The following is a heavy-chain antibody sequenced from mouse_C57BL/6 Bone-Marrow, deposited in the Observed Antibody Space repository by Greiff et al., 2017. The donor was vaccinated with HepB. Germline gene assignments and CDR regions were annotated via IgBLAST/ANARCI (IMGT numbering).Heavy chain of an antibody. CDR1: GYTFTSYW. V-gene: IGHV1-64*01. J-gene: IGHJ2*01. Sequence: QVQLKQPGAELVKPGASVKLSCKASGYTFTSYWMHWVKQRPGQGLEWIGMIHPNSGSTNYNEKFKSKATLTVDKSSSTAYMQLSSLTSEDSAVYYCAKGGYYGRAPHFDYWGQGTTLTVSS. D-gene: IGHD1-1*01. CDR3: AKGGYYGRAPHFDY. CDR2: IHPNSGST.